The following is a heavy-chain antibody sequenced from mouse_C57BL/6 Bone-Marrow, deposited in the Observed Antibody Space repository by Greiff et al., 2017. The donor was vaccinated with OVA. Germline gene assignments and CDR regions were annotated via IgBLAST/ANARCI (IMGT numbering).Heavy chain of an antibody. CDR3: TPIYYYGSSRYYFDY. CDR1: GFNIKDYY. D-gene: IGHD1-1*01. V-gene: IGHV14-1*01. Sequence: VQLKQSGAELVRPGASVKLSCTASGFNIKDYYMHWVKQRPEPGLEWIGRIDPEDGDTEYAPKFQGKATMTADTSSNTAYLQLSSLTSEDTAVYYCTPIYYYGSSRYYFDYWGQGTTLTVSS. J-gene: IGHJ2*01. CDR2: IDPEDGDT.